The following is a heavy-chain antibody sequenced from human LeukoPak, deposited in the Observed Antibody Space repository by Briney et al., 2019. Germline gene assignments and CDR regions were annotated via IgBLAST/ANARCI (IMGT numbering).Heavy chain of an antibody. CDR2: ISWSGDRM. Sequence: GGSLRLSCAASGFTFEDHVMHWVRQAPGKGLEWVSSISWSGDRMGYADAVKGRLTISRDNAKNSLFLQMNSLRVEDTALYYCAKDLGGSATTVWGQGTLVTVSS. CDR3: AKDLGGSATTV. J-gene: IGHJ4*02. V-gene: IGHV3-9*01. CDR1: GFTFEDHV. D-gene: IGHD2-2*01.